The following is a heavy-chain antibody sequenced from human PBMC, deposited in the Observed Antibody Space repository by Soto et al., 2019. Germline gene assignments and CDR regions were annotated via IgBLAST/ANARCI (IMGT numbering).Heavy chain of an antibody. CDR2: INPSGGST. CDR3: ARDQGPSTLYYDYDSMDV. Sequence: QVQLVQSGAEVKKPGASVTVSCKASGYTFTSYYIHWVRQAPGQGLEWMGIINPSGGSTSYAQKFQGRVTMTRDTSTRTVDMEVSGLRSEDTAVYYCARDQGPSTLYYDYDSMDVWGKGTTVTVSS. CDR1: GYTFTSYY. J-gene: IGHJ6*03. V-gene: IGHV1-46*03.